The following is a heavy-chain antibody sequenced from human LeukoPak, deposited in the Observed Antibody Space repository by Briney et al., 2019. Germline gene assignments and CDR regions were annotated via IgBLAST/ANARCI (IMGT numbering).Heavy chain of an antibody. CDR3: ARGRRPLIAARTNWYFDL. CDR2: ISAYNGNT. J-gene: IGHJ2*01. V-gene: IGHV1-18*01. D-gene: IGHD6-6*01. Sequence: ASVKVSCKASGYTFTSYGISWVRQAPGQGLEWMGWISAYNGNTNYAQKLQGRVTMTTDTSTSTAYMELRSLRSDDTAVYYCARGRRPLIAARTNWYFDLWGRGTLVTVSS. CDR1: GYTFTSYG.